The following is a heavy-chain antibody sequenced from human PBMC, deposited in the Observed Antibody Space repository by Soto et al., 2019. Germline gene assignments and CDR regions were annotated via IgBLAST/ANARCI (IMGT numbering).Heavy chain of an antibody. CDR1: GYSFTSYW. CDR3: ARRGIDYGDYGLAGTTDY. V-gene: IGHV5-51*01. Sequence: GESLKISCKGSGYSFTSYWIGWVRQMPGKGLEWMGIIYPGDSDTRYSPSFQGQVTISADKSISTAYLQWSSLKASDTAMYYCARRGIDYGDYGLAGTTDYWGQGTLVTVSS. CDR2: IYPGDSDT. J-gene: IGHJ4*02. D-gene: IGHD4-17*01.